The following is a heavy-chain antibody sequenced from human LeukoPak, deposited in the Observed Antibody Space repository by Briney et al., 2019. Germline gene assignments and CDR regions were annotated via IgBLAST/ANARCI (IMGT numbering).Heavy chain of an antibody. J-gene: IGHJ1*01. CDR3: ASDLMTTVTQVHFQH. Sequence: GGSLRLPCAASGFTFSSYAMSWVRQAPGKGLEWVSAISGSGGSTYYADSVKGRFTISRDNSKNTLYLQMNSLRAEDTAVYYCASDLMTTVTQVHFQHWGQGTLVTVSS. CDR2: ISGSGGST. CDR1: GFTFSSYA. D-gene: IGHD4-17*01. V-gene: IGHV3-23*01.